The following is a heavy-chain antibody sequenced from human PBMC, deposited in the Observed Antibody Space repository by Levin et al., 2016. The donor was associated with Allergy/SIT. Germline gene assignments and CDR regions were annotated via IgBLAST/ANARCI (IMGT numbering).Heavy chain of an antibody. D-gene: IGHD3-10*01. CDR3: ARGARTDYYGSGSYYKGYYFDY. Sequence: SQTLSLTCAVYGGSFSGYYWSWIRQPPGKGLEWIGEINHSGSTNYNPSLKSRVTISVDTSKNQFSLKLSSVTAADTAVYYCARGARTDYYGSGSYYKGYYFDYWGQGTLVTVSS. V-gene: IGHV4-34*01. CDR1: GGSFSGYY. CDR2: INHSGST. J-gene: IGHJ4*02.